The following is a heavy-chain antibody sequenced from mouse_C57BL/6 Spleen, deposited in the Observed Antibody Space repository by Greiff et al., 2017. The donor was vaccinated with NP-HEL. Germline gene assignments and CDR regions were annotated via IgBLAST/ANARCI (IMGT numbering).Heavy chain of an antibody. CDR1: GYTFTSYW. CDR2: IYPGSGSP. CDR3: ARVGYWVNFDY. Sequence: QVQLQQPGAELVKPGASVKMSCKASGYTFTSYWITWVKQRPGQGLAWIGDIYPGSGSPNYNEKFKSKATLTVDTSSSTAYMQLSSLTSEDSAVYYCARVGYWVNFDYWGQGTTLTVSS. V-gene: IGHV1-55*01. J-gene: IGHJ2*01. D-gene: IGHD4-1*01.